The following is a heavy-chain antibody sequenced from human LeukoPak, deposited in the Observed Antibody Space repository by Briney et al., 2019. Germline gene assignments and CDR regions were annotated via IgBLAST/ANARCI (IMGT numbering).Heavy chain of an antibody. J-gene: IGHJ3*02. CDR1: GFTFSSYW. V-gene: IGHV3-74*01. CDR2: INSDGSST. CDR3: ARAQGGTQPLDAFDI. D-gene: IGHD1-7*01. Sequence: PGGSLRLSCAASGFTFSSYWMHWVRQAPGKGLVWVSRINSDGSSTSYADSVKGRFTISRDNAKNTLYLQMNSLRAEDTAVYYCARAQGGTQPLDAFDIWGQGTMVTVSS.